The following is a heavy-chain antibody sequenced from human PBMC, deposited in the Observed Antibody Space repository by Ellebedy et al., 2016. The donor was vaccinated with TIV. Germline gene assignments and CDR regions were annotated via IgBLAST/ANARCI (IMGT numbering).Heavy chain of an antibody. J-gene: IGHJ4*02. CDR2: ITGGGDGT. CDR3: ATGGRVTKWNY. CDR1: GLTFSRYG. D-gene: IGHD4-17*01. Sequence: GESLKISCAASGLTFSRYGMSWVRQAPGKGLEWVSVITGGGDGTVYADSVKGRFTISRDNSKNTLYLEMKSVRAEDTAVYYCATGGRVTKWNYWGQGTLVIVSS. V-gene: IGHV3-23*01.